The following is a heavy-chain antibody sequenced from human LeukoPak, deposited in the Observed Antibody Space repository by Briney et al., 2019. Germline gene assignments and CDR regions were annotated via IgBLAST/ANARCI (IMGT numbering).Heavy chain of an antibody. Sequence: PSETLSLTCIVSGGSISSGTYYWGWIRQPPGKGLEWIGSIYYSGSTYYNPSLKSRVTISVDTSKNQFSLKLSSVTAADTAVYYCARHVPPNTAMVRNWGQGTLVTVSS. J-gene: IGHJ4*02. D-gene: IGHD5-18*01. V-gene: IGHV4-39*01. CDR1: GGSISSGTYY. CDR3: ARHVPPNTAMVRN. CDR2: IYYSGST.